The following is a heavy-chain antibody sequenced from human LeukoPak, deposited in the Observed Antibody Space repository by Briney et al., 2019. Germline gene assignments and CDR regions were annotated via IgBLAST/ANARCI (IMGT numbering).Heavy chain of an antibody. D-gene: IGHD6-6*01. Sequence: GGSLRLSCSASGFTFSSYAMHWVRQAPGKGLEYVSAISSNGGSTYYADPVKGRFTISRDNSKNTLYLQMSSLRAEDTAVYYCVKDRRGSSGVGYFDYWGQGTLVTVSS. V-gene: IGHV3-64D*06. J-gene: IGHJ4*02. CDR3: VKDRRGSSGVGYFDY. CDR1: GFTFSSYA. CDR2: ISSNGGST.